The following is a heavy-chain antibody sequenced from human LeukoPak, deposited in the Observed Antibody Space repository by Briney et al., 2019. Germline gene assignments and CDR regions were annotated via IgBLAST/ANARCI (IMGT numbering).Heavy chain of an antibody. CDR2: IYHSRST. V-gene: IGHV4-4*02. J-gene: IGHJ3*02. D-gene: IGHD3-10*01. Sequence: SETLSLTCAVSGGSISSSNWWSWVRQPPGKGLEWIGEIYHSRSTNYNPSLKSRVTISVDKSKNQFSLKLSSVTAADTAVYYCAREVSVRGAPHTWGMMLFDDASDIWGQGTMVTVSS. CDR3: AREVSVRGAPHTWGMMLFDDASDI. CDR1: GGSISSSNW.